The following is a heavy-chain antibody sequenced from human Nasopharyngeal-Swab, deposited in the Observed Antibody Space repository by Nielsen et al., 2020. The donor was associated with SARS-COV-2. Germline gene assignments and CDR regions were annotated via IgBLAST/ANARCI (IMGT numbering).Heavy chain of an antibody. CDR3: ARGQQLVTMDV. D-gene: IGHD6-13*01. V-gene: IGHV4-31*02. Sequence: RQAPGKGLEWIGYIYYSGSTYYNPSLKSRVTISVDTSKNQFSLKLSSVTAADTAVYYCARGQQLVTMDVWGKGATVTVSS. J-gene: IGHJ6*04. CDR2: IYYSGST.